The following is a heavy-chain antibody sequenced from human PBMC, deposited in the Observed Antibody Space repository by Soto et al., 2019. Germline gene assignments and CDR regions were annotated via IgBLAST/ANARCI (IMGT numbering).Heavy chain of an antibody. Sequence: VQLQESGPGLVRPSETLSLTCTVSGASISSGNFYWSWIRQPPGKALEWIGYVSFGGRTSYSPSLKGRLTIVSTSNNQFSLKLSSVTAADTAVYYCAHDSHGGNTYFDLWGQGALVTVSS. CDR1: GASISSGNFY. CDR3: AHDSHGGNTYFDL. V-gene: IGHV4-30-4*01. CDR2: VSFGGRT. J-gene: IGHJ4*02. D-gene: IGHD1-26*01.